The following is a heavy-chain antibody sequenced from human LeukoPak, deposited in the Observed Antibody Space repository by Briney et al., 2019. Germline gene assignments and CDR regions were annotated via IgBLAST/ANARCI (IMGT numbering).Heavy chain of an antibody. Sequence: GGSLRLSCAASGFTFDDYAMHWVRQAPGKGLEGVSGIGWNSGGIVYADSVKGRFTISRDNAKKSLYLQMNSLGAEDTALYYCVKVTAAGFVDHWGQGTLVTVSS. J-gene: IGHJ4*02. V-gene: IGHV3-9*01. CDR2: IGWNSGGI. D-gene: IGHD6-13*01. CDR3: VKVTAAGFVDH. CDR1: GFTFDDYA.